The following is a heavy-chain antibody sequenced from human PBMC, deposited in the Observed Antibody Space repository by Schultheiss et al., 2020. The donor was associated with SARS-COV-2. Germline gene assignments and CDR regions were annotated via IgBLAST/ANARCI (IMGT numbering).Heavy chain of an antibody. CDR1: GGSFSGYY. V-gene: IGHV4-59*08. CDR2: IYYSGST. D-gene: IGHD2-15*01. Sequence: SLTLSLTCAVYGGSFSGYYWSWIRQPPGKGLEWIGYIYYSGSTNYNPSLKSRVTISVDTSKNQFSLKLSSVTAADTAVYYCARQAAATRGSFDYWGQGTLVTVSS. CDR3: ARQAAATRGSFDY. J-gene: IGHJ4*02.